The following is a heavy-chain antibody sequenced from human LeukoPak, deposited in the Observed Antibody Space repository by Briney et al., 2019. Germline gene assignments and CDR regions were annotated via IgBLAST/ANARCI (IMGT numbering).Heavy chain of an antibody. CDR1: GFTFSSYS. Sequence: GGSLRLSCAASGFTFSSYSMNWVRQAPGKGLEWVSYISSSSTIYYVDSVKGRFTISRDNAKNSLYLQMNSLRAEDTAVYYCARDRRAVAGKAEYFQHWGQGTLVTVSS. D-gene: IGHD6-19*01. V-gene: IGHV3-48*01. J-gene: IGHJ1*01. CDR2: ISSSSTI. CDR3: ARDRRAVAGKAEYFQH.